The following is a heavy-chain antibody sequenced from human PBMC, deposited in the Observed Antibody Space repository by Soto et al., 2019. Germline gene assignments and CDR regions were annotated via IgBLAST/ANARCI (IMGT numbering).Heavy chain of an antibody. CDR2: INPSGGST. J-gene: IGHJ6*02. Sequence: GASVKVSCKASGYTFTSYYMHWVRQAPGQGLEWMGIINPSGGSTSYAQKFQGRVTMTRDTSTSTVYMELSSLRSEDTAVYYCARDPLPHIVVVTAHYPATSYYGMDFWGQGTTVTVSS. CDR3: ARDPLPHIVVVTAHYPATSYYGMDF. D-gene: IGHD2-21*02. V-gene: IGHV1-46*01. CDR1: GYTFTSYY.